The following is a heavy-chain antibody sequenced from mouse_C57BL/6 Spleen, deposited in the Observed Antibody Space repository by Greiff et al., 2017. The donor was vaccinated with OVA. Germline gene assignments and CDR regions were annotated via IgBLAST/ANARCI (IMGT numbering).Heavy chain of an antibody. Sequence: VQRVESGPELVKPGASVKISCKASGYAFSSSWMNWVKQRPGKGLEWIGRIYPGDGDTNYNGKFKGKATLTADKSSSTAYMQLSSLTSEDSAVYFWAREDGSSQYAMDYWGQGTSVTVSS. CDR1: GYAFSSSW. CDR2: IYPGDGDT. V-gene: IGHV1-82*01. J-gene: IGHJ4*01. CDR3: AREDGSSQYAMDY. D-gene: IGHD1-1*01.